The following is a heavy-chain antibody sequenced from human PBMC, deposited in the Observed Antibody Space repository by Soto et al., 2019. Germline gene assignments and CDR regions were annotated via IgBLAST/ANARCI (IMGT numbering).Heavy chain of an antibody. V-gene: IGHV3-73*01. CDR2: IRSKANSYAT. CDR1: GFTFSGSA. J-gene: IGHJ5*02. Sequence: EVQLVESGGGLVQPGGSLKLSCAASGFTFSGSAMHWVRQASGKGLEWVGRIRSKANSYATAYAASVKGRFTISRDDSKNTAYLQMNSLKTEGAAVYYCTPLFDPWGQGTLVTVSS. CDR3: TPLFDP.